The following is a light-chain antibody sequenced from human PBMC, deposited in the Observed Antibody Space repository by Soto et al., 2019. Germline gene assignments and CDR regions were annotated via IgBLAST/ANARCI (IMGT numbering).Light chain of an antibody. CDR3: HQRRCWPRS. V-gene: IGKV3-11*01. CDR2: ETS. J-gene: IGKJ1*01. CDR1: QTVGAR. Sequence: EIVLTQSPPTLSSSPGERATLSCRASQTVGARLAWYQHRPGQAPRLLIYETSNRATGIPARCSGCGSGTDFTLAISSLEPEDCVVYYGHQRRCWPRSFGQATKVAIK.